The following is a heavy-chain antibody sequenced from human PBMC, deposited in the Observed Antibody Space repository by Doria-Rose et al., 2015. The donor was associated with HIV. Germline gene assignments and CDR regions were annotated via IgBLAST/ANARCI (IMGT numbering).Heavy chain of an antibody. Sequence: SGPVLVKPTETLTLTCTVSGVSLSSPGMGVSWIRQPPGKALEWLANIFSDDERSYKTSLKSRLTIARGTSNSQVVLTMTDMGPVDTATYYCARIKSSRWYHKYYFDFWGQGTRVIVSA. V-gene: IGHV2-26*01. CDR2: IFSDDER. J-gene: IGHJ4*02. CDR3: ARIKSSRWYHKYYFDF. CDR1: GVSLSSPGMG. D-gene: IGHD6-13*01.